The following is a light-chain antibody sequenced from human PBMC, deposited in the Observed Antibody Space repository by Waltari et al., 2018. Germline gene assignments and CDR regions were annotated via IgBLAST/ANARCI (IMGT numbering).Light chain of an antibody. V-gene: IGKV4-1*01. J-gene: IGKJ1*01. CDR1: HSISYSSNNKNY. CDR3: QQYYSSKT. Sequence: HSISYSSNNKNYLAWYQQKPGQPPKVLINWGFTRESGVPYRFSGSGSGTDFTLTISSLQAEDVAVYYCQQYYSSKTFGQGTKVEIK. CDR2: WGF.